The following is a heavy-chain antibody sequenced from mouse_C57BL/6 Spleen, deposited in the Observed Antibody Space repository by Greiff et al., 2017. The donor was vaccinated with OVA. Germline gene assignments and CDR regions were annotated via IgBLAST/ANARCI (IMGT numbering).Heavy chain of an antibody. CDR2: INPSTGGT. CDR1: GYSFTGYY. D-gene: IGHD1-1*01. Sequence: EVQLQESGPELVKPGASVKISCKASGYSFTGYYMHWVKQSSEKSLEWIGEINPSTGGTSYNQKFKGKATLTVDKSSSTAYMQLKSLTSEDSAVYYGARHGATGIYYYGSSDYWGQGTTLTVSS. J-gene: IGHJ2*01. V-gene: IGHV1-43*01. CDR3: ARHGATGIYYYGSSDY.